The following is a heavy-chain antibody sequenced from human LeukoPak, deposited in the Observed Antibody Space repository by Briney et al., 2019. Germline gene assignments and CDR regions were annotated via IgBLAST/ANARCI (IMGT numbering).Heavy chain of an antibody. Sequence: SVKVSCKASGGTFSSYAISWVRQAPGQGLEWMGRIIPILGIANYAQKFQGRVTITADKSTSTAYMELSSLRSEDTAVYYCARDQEGSTSDWLDPWGQGTLVTVSS. CDR1: GGTFSSYA. D-gene: IGHD2-2*01. CDR3: ARDQEGSTSDWLDP. CDR2: IIPILGIA. J-gene: IGHJ5*02. V-gene: IGHV1-69*04.